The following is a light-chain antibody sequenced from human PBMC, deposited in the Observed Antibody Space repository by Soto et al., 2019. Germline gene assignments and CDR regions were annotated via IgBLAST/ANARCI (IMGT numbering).Light chain of an antibody. CDR1: QSVSSY. CDR3: QQRSNWPMYT. CDR2: DAP. J-gene: IGKJ2*01. Sequence: EIVWTQSPATLSLSPGERATLSCRASQSVSSYLAWYQQQPGQAPRLLIYDAPNRATGIPARFSGSGSGTDFTLPISSLEPEDFSVYYYQQRSNWPMYTFGQGTKLEIK. V-gene: IGKV3-11*01.